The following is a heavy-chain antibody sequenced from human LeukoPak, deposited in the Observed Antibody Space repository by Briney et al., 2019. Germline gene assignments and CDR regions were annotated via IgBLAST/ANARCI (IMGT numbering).Heavy chain of an antibody. CDR1: RFTFSNYA. CDR3: ARLKAVAGMNLPPDY. CDR2: ISYDGSNR. Sequence: PGGSLRLSCAASRFTFSNYAMHWVRQAPGKELEWVALISYDGSNRDYADSVKGRFTISRDDSKNTLYLQMNSLRAEDTAVYYCARLKAVAGMNLPPDYWGQGTLVTVSS. V-gene: IGHV3-30*04. D-gene: IGHD6-19*01. J-gene: IGHJ4*02.